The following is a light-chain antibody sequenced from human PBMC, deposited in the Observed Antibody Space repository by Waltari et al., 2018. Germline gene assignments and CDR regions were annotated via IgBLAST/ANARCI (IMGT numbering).Light chain of an antibody. CDR1: QSLVHSDGNTY. J-gene: IGKJ1*01. CDR2: KVY. CDR3: MQSIHWPWT. V-gene: IGKV2-30*02. Sequence: DVVMTQSPLSLPVTLGQPASISCKFSQSLVHSDGNTYLNWFHQRPCQSPRRLIYKVYNRDAGVPDRFSGSVSGADFTLKISRVEAEDVGVYDCMQSIHWPWTFGQGTKVEIK.